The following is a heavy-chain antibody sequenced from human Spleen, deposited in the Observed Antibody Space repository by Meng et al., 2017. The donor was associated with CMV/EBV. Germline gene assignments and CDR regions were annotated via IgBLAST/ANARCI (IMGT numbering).Heavy chain of an antibody. CDR1: GGSISSSNL. J-gene: IGHJ5*02. D-gene: IGHD3-3*01. V-gene: IGHV4-4*02. Sequence: GSGGSISSSNLWTWVRQVPGKGLEWIGEIYHSGSTNYNPSLKSRVTISVDKFKNQFSLKLSSVTAADTAVYYCARVFGVVIINWFDPWGQGTLVTVSS. CDR3: ARVFGVVIINWFDP. CDR2: IYHSGST.